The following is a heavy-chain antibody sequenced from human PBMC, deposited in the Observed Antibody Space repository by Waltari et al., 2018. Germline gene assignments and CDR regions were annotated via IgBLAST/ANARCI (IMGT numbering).Heavy chain of an antibody. CDR1: GGTFSSYA. D-gene: IGHD2-15*01. CDR2: IIPILGIA. CDR3: ARGIVVVAATSPYYYYYMDV. Sequence: QVQLVQSGAEVKKPGSSVKVSCKASGGTFSSYAISWVRQAPGQGLEWMGGIIPILGIANYAQKFQGRVTITADESTSTAYMELSSLRSEDTAVYYCARGIVVVAATSPYYYYYMDVWGKGTTVTVSS. J-gene: IGHJ6*03. V-gene: IGHV1-69*04.